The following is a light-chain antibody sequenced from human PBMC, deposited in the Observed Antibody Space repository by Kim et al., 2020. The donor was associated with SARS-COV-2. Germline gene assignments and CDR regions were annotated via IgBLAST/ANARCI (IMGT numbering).Light chain of an antibody. CDR3: QQRSNWPPT. Sequence: LARGERATLAGRASQSVSSYLAWDQQRPGQAPRLLIYDASNRATGIPARFSGSGSGIDFTLTISSLEPEDCAVYYCQQRSNWPPTFGGGTKVDIK. CDR2: DAS. V-gene: IGKV3-11*01. CDR1: QSVSSY. J-gene: IGKJ4*01.